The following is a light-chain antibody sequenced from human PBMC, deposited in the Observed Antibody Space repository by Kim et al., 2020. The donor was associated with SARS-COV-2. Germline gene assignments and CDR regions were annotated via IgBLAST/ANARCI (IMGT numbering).Light chain of an antibody. CDR1: QSVRSN. CDR2: GAS. J-gene: IGKJ4*01. V-gene: IGKV3-15*01. Sequence: AVSPGGRAPLACRAGQSVRSNLVLYQQKPGQPPRLLIYGASTRATGIPARFSGSGSGTEFTLTISSLQSDDVAVYYCQQYNDWLTFGGGTKVDIK. CDR3: QQYNDWLT.